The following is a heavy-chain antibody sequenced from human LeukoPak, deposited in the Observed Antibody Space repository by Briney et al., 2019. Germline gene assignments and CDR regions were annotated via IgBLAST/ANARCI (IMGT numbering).Heavy chain of an antibody. CDR3: ARGGYYYDSSGYYSDAFDI. Sequence: ASVKVSCKASGYTFTGYYMHWVRQAPGQGLEWMGWINPNSGGTNYAQKFQGRVTMTRDTSISTAYMELSRLRSDDTAVYYCARGGYYYDSSGYYSDAFDIWGQGTMVTVSS. CDR1: GYTFTGYY. CDR2: INPNSGGT. J-gene: IGHJ3*02. D-gene: IGHD3-22*01. V-gene: IGHV1-2*02.